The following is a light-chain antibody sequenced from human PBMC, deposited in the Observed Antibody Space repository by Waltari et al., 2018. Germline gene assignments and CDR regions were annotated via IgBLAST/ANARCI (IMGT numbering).Light chain of an antibody. CDR3: QAWDSSTVV. Sequence: SYELTQPPSVSVSPGQTASITCSGDKLGDKYACWYQQKPGQSPLLVIYQDSKRPSGSPGRFSGSNSGNTDTLTISGTQAMDEADYYCQAWDSSTVVFGGGTKLTVL. CDR2: QDS. V-gene: IGLV3-1*01. J-gene: IGLJ2*01. CDR1: KLGDKY.